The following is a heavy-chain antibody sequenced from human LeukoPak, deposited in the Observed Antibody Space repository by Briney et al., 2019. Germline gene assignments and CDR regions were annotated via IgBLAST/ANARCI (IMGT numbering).Heavy chain of an antibody. CDR2: IYTSGST. J-gene: IGHJ5*02. V-gene: IGHV4-4*07. D-gene: IGHD6-13*01. Sequence: SETLSLTCTVSGGSISSYYWSWIRQPAGKGLEWIGRIYTSGSTNYNPSLKSRVTMSVDTSKNQFSLKLSSVTAADTAVYYCARGRGDSSSWYNWFDPWGQGTLVAVSS. CDR3: ARGRGDSSSWYNWFDP. CDR1: GGSISSYY.